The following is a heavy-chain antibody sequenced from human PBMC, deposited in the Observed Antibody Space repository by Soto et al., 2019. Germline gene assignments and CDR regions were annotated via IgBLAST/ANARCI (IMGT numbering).Heavy chain of an antibody. CDR1: GGSISSGGYY. D-gene: IGHD3-16*01. J-gene: IGHJ5*01. CDR2: IFHSGST. Sequence: SETLSLTCTVSGGSISSGGYYWSWIRQHPGKGLEWIGYIFHSGSTYYNPSLRSRVATSFDTSKNQFALNLTSVTAADTAVYYCARGGHGDNWFDPWGQGTLVTV. V-gene: IGHV4-31*03. CDR3: ARGGHGDNWFDP.